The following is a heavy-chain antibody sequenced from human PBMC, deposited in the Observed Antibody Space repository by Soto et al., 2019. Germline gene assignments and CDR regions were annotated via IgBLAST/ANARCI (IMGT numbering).Heavy chain of an antibody. CDR1: GFSLTTTGVA. J-gene: IGHJ4*02. V-gene: IGHV2-5*02. CDR3: AHQSRGNRFPSAY. D-gene: IGHD5-18*01. CDR2: IYWDNEK. Sequence: QITLKESGPTLVKPTQTLTLTCTFSGFSLTTTGVAVGWIRQPPGKALEWLALIYWDNEKRYSPSLKSRLTTTTNPSKNQVVLMMTNMDPVDTATYYCAHQSRGNRFPSAYWGQGTLVTVSS.